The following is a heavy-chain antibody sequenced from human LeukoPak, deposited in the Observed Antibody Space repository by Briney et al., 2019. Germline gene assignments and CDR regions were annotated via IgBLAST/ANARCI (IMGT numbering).Heavy chain of an antibody. CDR2: ISVGTGNT. CDR3: ARDKVVGGPGQYFQY. CDR1: GYTFSDYG. V-gene: IGHV1-18*01. D-gene: IGHD2-2*01. Sequence: ASVKVSCKASGYTFSDYGISWVRQAPGQGLEWMGWISVGTGNTNYAQRFQGRVTLTTDTSTTTAYVELRSLRSDDTAMYYCARDKVVGGPGQYFQYWGQGSLVTVSS. J-gene: IGHJ1*01.